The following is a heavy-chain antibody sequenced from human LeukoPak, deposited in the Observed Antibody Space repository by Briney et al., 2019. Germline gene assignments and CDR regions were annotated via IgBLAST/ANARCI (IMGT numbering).Heavy chain of an antibody. CDR2: INENGYNT. Sequence: GGSLRLYCAASGFTFSSFAMSWVRQAPGKGLEWVSAINENGYNTYYADSVKGRFTISRDNSKNTLYLQMDSLSAEDTAVYYCAGRPGGSYFDQWGQGTLVTVSS. J-gene: IGHJ4*02. V-gene: IGHV3-23*01. CDR3: AGRPGGSYFDQ. D-gene: IGHD1-26*01. CDR1: GFTFSSFA.